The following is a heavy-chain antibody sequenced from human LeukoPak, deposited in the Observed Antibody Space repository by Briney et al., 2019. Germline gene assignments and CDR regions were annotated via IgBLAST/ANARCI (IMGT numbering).Heavy chain of an antibody. CDR3: ARGNSHDTATDY. J-gene: IGHJ4*02. CDR2: INPSGGST. D-gene: IGHD5-18*01. Sequence: ASVKVSCKASGYIFTSYNMNWVRQAPGQGLEWMGIINPSGGSTNYAQKFQGRVTMTRDTSISTAYMELSRLRSDDTAVYYCARGNSHDTATDYWGQGTLVTVSS. V-gene: IGHV1-46*01. CDR1: GYIFTSYN.